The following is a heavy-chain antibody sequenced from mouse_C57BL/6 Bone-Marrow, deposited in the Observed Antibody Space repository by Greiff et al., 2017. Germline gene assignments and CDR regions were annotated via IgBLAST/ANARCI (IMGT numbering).Heavy chain of an antibody. CDR2: IYPRSGNT. D-gene: IGHD1-1*01. CDR3: ASPDYYGSSFAY. Sequence: QVQLKQSGAELARPGASVKLSCKASGYTFTSYGISWVKQRTGQGLEWIGEIYPRSGNTYYNEKFKGKATLTADKSSSTAYMELRSLTSEDSAVYFCASPDYYGSSFAYWGQGTLVTVSA. V-gene: IGHV1-81*01. CDR1: GYTFTSYG. J-gene: IGHJ3*01.